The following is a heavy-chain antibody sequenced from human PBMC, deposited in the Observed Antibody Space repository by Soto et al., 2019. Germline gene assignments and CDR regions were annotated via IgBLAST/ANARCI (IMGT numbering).Heavy chain of an antibody. CDR3: AKDFVGSSTSHIVDY. Sequence: GGSLRRSCAASGFTFSSYAMSWVRQAPGMGLEWVSAISGSGGSTYYADSVKGRFTISRDNSKNTRYLQMNSLIAEDTAVYYCAKDFVGSSTSHIVDYWGQGTLVTVSS. CDR2: ISGSGGST. D-gene: IGHD6-6*01. V-gene: IGHV3-23*01. CDR1: GFTFSSYA. J-gene: IGHJ4*02.